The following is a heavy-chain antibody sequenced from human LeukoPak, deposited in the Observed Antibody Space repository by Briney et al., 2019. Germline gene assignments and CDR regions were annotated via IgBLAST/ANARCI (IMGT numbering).Heavy chain of an antibody. CDR2: IKQDGSEK. V-gene: IGHV3-7*01. CDR1: GFTFSGYG. J-gene: IGHJ6*03. D-gene: IGHD2-8*01. CDR3: AKDRCSNGVGCYYYYMDV. Sequence: GGSLRLSCVASGFTFSGYGMNWVRQAPGKGLEWVANIKQDGSEKYYVNSVKGRFSISRDSSKNILYLQMNSLRAEDTAVYYCAKDRCSNGVGCYYYYMDVWGKGTTVTISS.